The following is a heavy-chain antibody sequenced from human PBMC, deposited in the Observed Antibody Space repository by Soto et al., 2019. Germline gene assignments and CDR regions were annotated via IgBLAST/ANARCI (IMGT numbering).Heavy chain of an antibody. CDR2: ITDTGGDA. CDR1: GLTFGSRA. J-gene: IGHJ4*02. D-gene: IGHD3-10*01. V-gene: IGHV3-23*01. CDR3: VKAAARGDY. Sequence: GGSLRLSCVASGLTFGSRAMSWVRQAPGEGLQWVSTITDTGGDAKYADSVKGRFTISRDNAKNTLYLQMNSLRAEDTAVYYCVKAAARGDYWGQGTLVTVSS.